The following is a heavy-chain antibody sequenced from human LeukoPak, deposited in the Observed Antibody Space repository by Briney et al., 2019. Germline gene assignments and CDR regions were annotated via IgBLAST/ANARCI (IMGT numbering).Heavy chain of an antibody. J-gene: IGHJ4*02. D-gene: IGHD3-22*01. Sequence: GGSLRLSCEASGFVFGHSWMSWVRQAPGKGLEWVANINLDGSEINYLDSVTGRLTISRDNAKDSLYLQLNGLRAEDTALYFCVRDRGYSTFDYWGQGTLVTVSS. V-gene: IGHV3-7*03. CDR3: VRDRGYSTFDY. CDR2: INLDGSEI. CDR1: GFVFGHSW.